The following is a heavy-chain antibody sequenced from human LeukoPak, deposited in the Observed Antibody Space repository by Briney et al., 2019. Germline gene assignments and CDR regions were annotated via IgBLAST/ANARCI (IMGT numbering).Heavy chain of an antibody. Sequence: PSETLSLTCTVSGGSISSSSYYWGWIRQPPGKGLEWIGSIYYSGSTYYNPSLKSRVTISVDTSKNQFSLKLSSVTAADTAVYYCARVISIGGSYPYFDYWGQGTLVTVSS. CDR2: IYYSGST. V-gene: IGHV4-39*07. J-gene: IGHJ4*02. D-gene: IGHD1-26*01. CDR3: ARVISIGGSYPYFDY. CDR1: GGSISSSSYY.